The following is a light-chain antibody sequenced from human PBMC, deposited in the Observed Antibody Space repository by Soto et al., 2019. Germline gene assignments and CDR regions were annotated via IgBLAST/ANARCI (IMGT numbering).Light chain of an antibody. CDR1: SSDVGGYNY. CDR3: SSYAGSNKLV. Sequence: QSALTQPPSASGSPGQSVTISCTGTSSDVGGYNYVSWYQQHPGKAPKLMIYEVSKRPSGVPDRFSGSKYGNTASLTVSGLKDEEEDDYYCSSYAGSNKLVFGTGTKVAV. V-gene: IGLV2-8*01. CDR2: EVS. J-gene: IGLJ1*01.